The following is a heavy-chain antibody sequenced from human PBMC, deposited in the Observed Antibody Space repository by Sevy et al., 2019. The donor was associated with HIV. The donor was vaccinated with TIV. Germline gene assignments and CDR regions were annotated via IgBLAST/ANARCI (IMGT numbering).Heavy chain of an antibody. CDR1: GFTFSSYA. CDR3: ARDVDSNYDGIDA. J-gene: IGHJ6*02. CDR2: ISGSGGST. D-gene: IGHD4-4*01. Sequence: GGSLRLSCAASGFTFSSYAMSWVRQAPGKGLEWVSAISGSGGSTYYADSVKGRFTISRDNSQNTVDLQMNSLRVEDTAVYYCARDVDSNYDGIDAWGQGTTVTVSS. V-gene: IGHV3-23*01.